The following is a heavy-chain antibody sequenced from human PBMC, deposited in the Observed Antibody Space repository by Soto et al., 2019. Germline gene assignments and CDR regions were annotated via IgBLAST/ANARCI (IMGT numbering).Heavy chain of an antibody. CDR3: AKCMQAYWNYDAHHI. D-gene: IGHD1-7*01. CDR1: GCTFSSYS. V-gene: IGHV3-23*01. CDR2: INASGGTT. Sequence: EVKLLESGGGLVQPWGSLRLSCAASGCTFSSYSMTWVRQAPGKGLEWVAHINASGGTTYYADSVKGRFTISRDTSRNTLYLQMNSLRAEDTALYYCAKCMQAYWNYDAHHIWGQGTMVTVSS. J-gene: IGHJ3*02.